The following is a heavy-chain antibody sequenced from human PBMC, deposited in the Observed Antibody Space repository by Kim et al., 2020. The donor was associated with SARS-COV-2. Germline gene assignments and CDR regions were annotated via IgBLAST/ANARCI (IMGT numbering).Heavy chain of an antibody. Sequence: GGSLRLSCAASGFTFSSYAMSWVRQAPGKGLEWVSAISGSGGSTYYADSVKGRFTISRDNSKNTLYLQMNSLRAEDTAVYYCAKDVTVTYLECVDYWGQGTLVTVSS. J-gene: IGHJ4*02. CDR2: ISGSGGST. V-gene: IGHV3-23*01. D-gene: IGHD3-3*01. CDR1: GFTFSSYA. CDR3: AKDVTVTYLECVDY.